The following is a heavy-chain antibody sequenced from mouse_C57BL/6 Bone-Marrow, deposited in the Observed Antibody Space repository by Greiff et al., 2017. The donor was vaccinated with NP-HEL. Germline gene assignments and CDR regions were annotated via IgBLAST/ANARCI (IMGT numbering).Heavy chain of an antibody. J-gene: IGHJ4*01. Sequence: VQLQQSGAELVRPGTSVKMSCKASGYTFTNYCIGWAKQSPGHGLEWIGDIYPGGGYTNYNEKFKGKATLTADKSSSTAYMQFSSLTSEDSAIYYCARNPRSYYAMDYWGQGTSVTVSS. CDR2: IYPGGGYT. V-gene: IGHV1-63*01. CDR1: GYTFTNYC. CDR3: ARNPRSYYAMDY.